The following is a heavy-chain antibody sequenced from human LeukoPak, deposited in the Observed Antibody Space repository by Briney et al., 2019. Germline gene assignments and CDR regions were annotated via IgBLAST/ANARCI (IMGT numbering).Heavy chain of an antibody. D-gene: IGHD1-26*01. CDR3: AKDAASSLMRWELPTADY. J-gene: IGHJ4*02. CDR2: ISGSGGST. Sequence: GGSLRLSCAASGFTFSSYAMSWVRQAPGKGLEWVSAISGSGGSTYYADSVKGRFTISRDNSKNTLYLQMNSLRAEDTAVYYCAKDAASSLMRWELPTADYWGQGTLVTVSS. CDR1: GFTFSSYA. V-gene: IGHV3-23*01.